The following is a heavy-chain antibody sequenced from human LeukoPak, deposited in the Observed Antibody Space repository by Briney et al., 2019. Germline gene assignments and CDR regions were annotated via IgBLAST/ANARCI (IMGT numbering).Heavy chain of an antibody. CDR1: GFTFSSYG. D-gene: IGHD6-13*01. CDR2: ISYDGSNK. V-gene: IGHV3-30*18. CDR3: AKAGIAADALDY. J-gene: IGHJ4*02. Sequence: HPGRSLRLSCAASGFTFSSYGMHWVRQAPGKGLEWVAVISYDGSNKYYADSVKGRFTISRDNSKNTLYLQMNSLRAEDTAVYYCAKAGIAADALDYWGQGTLVTVSS.